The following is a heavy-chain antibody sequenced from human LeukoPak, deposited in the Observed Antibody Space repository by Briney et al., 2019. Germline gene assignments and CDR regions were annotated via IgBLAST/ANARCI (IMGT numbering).Heavy chain of an antibody. CDR2: IYYSGRT. Sequence: SETLSLTCTVSGVSISSSNSYWGWIRQPPGKGLEWIGSIYYSGRTYYNPSLKSRVTLSVDTSKNQFSLRLSSLTAADTAVYYCARDPCSGGSCYSRTAIHYWGQGTLVTVSS. CDR1: GVSISSSNSY. V-gene: IGHV4-39*07. CDR3: ARDPCSGGSCYSRTAIHY. D-gene: IGHD2-15*01. J-gene: IGHJ4*02.